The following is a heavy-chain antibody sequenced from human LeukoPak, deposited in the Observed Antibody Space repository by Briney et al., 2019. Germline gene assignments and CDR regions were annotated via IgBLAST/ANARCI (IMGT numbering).Heavy chain of an antibody. D-gene: IGHD2-2*01. CDR3: ATYSSSKAREFQY. CDR2: IKQDGSEK. V-gene: IGHV3-7*01. J-gene: IGHJ1*01. CDR1: GFTFSSYA. Sequence: PGRSLRLSCAASGFTFSSYAMHWVRQAPGKGLEWVANIKQDGSEKYYVDSVRGRFTISRDNAKISLYLQMNSLRAEDTAVYYCATYSSSKAREFQYWGQGTLVTVSS.